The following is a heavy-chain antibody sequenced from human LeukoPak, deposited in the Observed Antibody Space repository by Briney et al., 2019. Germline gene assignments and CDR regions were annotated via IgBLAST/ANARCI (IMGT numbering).Heavy chain of an antibody. CDR1: GFTFSNYW. CDR3: ARSTAGLDY. D-gene: IGHD1-1*01. J-gene: IGHJ4*02. V-gene: IGHV3-7*01. CDR2: IRQDGSEK. Sequence: GGSLRLSCAASGFTFSNYWMSWVRQAPGEGLEWVANIRQDGSEKYYVDSMRGRFTISRDNAKNSLYLQMSSLRAEDTAVYYCARSTAGLDYWGQGTLVTVSS.